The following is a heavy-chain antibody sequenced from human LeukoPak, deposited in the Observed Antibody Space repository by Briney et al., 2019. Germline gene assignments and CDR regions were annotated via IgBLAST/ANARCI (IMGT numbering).Heavy chain of an antibody. V-gene: IGHV4-39*01. J-gene: IGHJ4*02. CDR1: GGSISSSSYY. Sequence: ETLSLTCTVSGGSISSSSYYWGWIRQPPGKGLEWTGSIYYSGSTYYNPSLKSRVTISVDTSKNQFSLKLSSVTAADTAVYYCARRVGTYFDYWGQGTLVTVSS. D-gene: IGHD1-1*01. CDR3: ARRVGTYFDY. CDR2: IYYSGST.